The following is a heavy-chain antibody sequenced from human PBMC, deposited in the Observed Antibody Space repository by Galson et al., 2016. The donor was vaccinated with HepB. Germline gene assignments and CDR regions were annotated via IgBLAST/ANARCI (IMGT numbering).Heavy chain of an antibody. Sequence: SLRLSCAASRLTFSTHWMTWVRQAPGNGLEWVANINQNGGRTNYVDSVKGRFTISRDNAKNSLYLQMNSLRPEDTAIYYCARDRSPAQANNWYDALDIWGQGTLVTVSS. CDR3: ARDRSPAQANNWYDALDI. D-gene: IGHD2-15*01. CDR2: INQNGGRT. J-gene: IGHJ3*02. V-gene: IGHV3-7*04. CDR1: RLTFSTHW.